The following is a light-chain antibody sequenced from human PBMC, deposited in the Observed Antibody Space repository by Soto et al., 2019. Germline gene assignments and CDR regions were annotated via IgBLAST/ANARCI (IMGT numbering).Light chain of an antibody. CDR3: QQYSSYSALT. CDR1: QTISTW. J-gene: IGKJ4*01. Sequence: DIQMTQSPSTLSASVGDRVTISCRASQTISTWLAWYQQKPGKAPNLLIYKASSLESGVPSRFSGSGSGTEFTLTISRLQPDDFATYYCQQYSSYSALTFGGGTKVDI. CDR2: KAS. V-gene: IGKV1-5*03.